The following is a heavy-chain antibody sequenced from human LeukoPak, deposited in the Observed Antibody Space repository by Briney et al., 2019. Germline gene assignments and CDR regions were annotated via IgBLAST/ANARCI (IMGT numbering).Heavy chain of an antibody. CDR1: GFTFSSYA. D-gene: IGHD4-23*01. Sequence: GGSLRLSCAASGFTFSSYAMSWVRQAPGMGLERVSAISGSGGCTYYADSLKGRLAISRGHSKNTLYLQMNSLKAENTAVYYCAKDPLYGGNFSPDDYWGQGTLVTVSS. V-gene: IGHV3-23*01. CDR2: ISGSGGCT. J-gene: IGHJ4*02. CDR3: AKDPLYGGNFSPDDY.